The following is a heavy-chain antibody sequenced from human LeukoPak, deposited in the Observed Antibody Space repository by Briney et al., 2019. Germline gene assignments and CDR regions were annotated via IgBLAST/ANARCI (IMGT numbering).Heavy chain of an antibody. Sequence: ASVKVSCKASGYTFTNYGVSWVRQAPGQGLEWMGWISGYNGNTNYAQNLQGRFTMTTDTSTSTAYMELSSLRSEDTAVYYCARDRGPSIAAVNYYYYMDVWGKGTTVTVSS. CDR3: ARDRGPSIAAVNYYYYMDV. CDR1: GYTFTNYG. J-gene: IGHJ6*03. V-gene: IGHV1-18*01. CDR2: ISGYNGNT. D-gene: IGHD6-6*01.